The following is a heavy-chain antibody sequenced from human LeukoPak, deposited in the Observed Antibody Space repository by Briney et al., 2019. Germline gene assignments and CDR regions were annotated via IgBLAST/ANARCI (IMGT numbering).Heavy chain of an antibody. J-gene: IGHJ4*02. CDR2: IWYDGSNK. V-gene: IGHV3-33*01. CDR3: ARDLTLEYYFDS. D-gene: IGHD2-21*02. CDR1: GFTFSSYA. Sequence: PGSPLKLSCAPSGFTFSSYAMHWVRQAPGKGRDGLAVIWYDGSNKYYAESVKGRFTISRDTSKNTLYLEMNSLRAEDTAMYYCARDLTLEYYFDSWGQGTLVTVSS.